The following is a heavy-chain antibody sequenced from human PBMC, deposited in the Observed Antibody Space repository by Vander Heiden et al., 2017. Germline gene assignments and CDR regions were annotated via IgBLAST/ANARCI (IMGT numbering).Heavy chain of an antibody. CDR2: IYSGGST. CDR1: GFTASSNY. J-gene: IGHJ6*02. CDR3: ARVRATMSFGMDV. D-gene: IGHD5-12*01. Sequence: EVQLVETGGGLIQPGGSLRLSCAASGFTASSNYMSWVRQAPGKGLEWVSVIYSGGSTYYADSVKGRFTISRDNSKNTLYLQMNSLRAEDTAVYYCARVRATMSFGMDVWGQGTTVTVSS. V-gene: IGHV3-53*02.